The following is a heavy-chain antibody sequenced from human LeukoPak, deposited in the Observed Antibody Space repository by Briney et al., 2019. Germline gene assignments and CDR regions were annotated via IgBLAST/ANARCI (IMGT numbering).Heavy chain of an antibody. V-gene: IGHV4-59*01. D-gene: IGHD3-10*01. CDR1: GGSISSYY. CDR2: IYYSAST. Sequence: SSETLSLTCTVSGGSISSYYWSWIRQPPGKGLEWIGYIYYSASTNYNPSLKSRVTISVDTSKNQFSLKLSSVTAADTAVYYCARARSHYYYYYGMDVWGQGTTVTVSS. CDR3: ARARSHYYYYYGMDV. J-gene: IGHJ6*02.